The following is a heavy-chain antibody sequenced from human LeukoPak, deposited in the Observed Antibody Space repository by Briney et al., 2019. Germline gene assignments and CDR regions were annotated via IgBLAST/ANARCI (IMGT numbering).Heavy chain of an antibody. CDR3: AREVDCSGGRCYRGEFDY. D-gene: IGHD2-15*01. Sequence: GGSLRLPCATSGFTFSTYAMHWVRQAPGKGLEWVAVIWYDGSNEHYVDSVKGRFTISRDNSINTLSLQMNSLRVEDTAVYYCAREVDCSGGRCYRGEFDYWGQGTLVTVSS. CDR1: GFTFSTYA. V-gene: IGHV3-33*01. CDR2: IWYDGSNE. J-gene: IGHJ4*02.